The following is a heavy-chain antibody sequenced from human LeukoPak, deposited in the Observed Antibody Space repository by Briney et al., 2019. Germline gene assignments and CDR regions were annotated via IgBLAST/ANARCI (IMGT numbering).Heavy chain of an antibody. CDR1: GFPFSSHA. D-gene: IGHD6-13*01. CDR3: ARLLGYSSSWYWFDP. V-gene: IGHV4-4*09. Sequence: GSLRLSCAASGFPFSSHAMSWIRQPPGKGLEWIGYIYTSGSTNYNPSLKSRVTISVDTSKNQFSLKLSSVTAADTAVYYCARLLGYSSSWYWFDPWGQGTLVTVSS. CDR2: IYTSGST. J-gene: IGHJ5*02.